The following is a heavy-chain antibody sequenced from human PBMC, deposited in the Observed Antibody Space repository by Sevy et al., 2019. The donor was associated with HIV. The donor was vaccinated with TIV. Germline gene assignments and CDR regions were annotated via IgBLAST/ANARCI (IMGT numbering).Heavy chain of an antibody. J-gene: IGHJ5*02. CDR1: GFTFSDYY. Sequence: GGSLRLSCVASGFTFSDYYMSWIRQAPGKGLEWVSYITSSGNYRKYVDSVKGRFTISRDNDKNALYLQMNSLRVEDTAVYYCARDIRLYDSTTNLSGAWGQGTLVTVSS. CDR2: ITSSGNYR. CDR3: ARDIRLYDSTTNLSGA. V-gene: IGHV3-11*06. D-gene: IGHD3-22*01.